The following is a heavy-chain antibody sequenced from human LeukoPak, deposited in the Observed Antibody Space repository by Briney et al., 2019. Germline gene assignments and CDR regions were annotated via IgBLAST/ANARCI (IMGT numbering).Heavy chain of an antibody. V-gene: IGHV1-18*01. J-gene: IGHJ5*02. Sequence: GASVKVSCKASGYTFTSYGISWVRQAPGQGLEWMGWISAYNGNTNYAQKLQGRVTMTTDTSTSTAYMELRSLRSDDTAVYYCARDSPFMSRGPTENWFDPWGQGTLVTVSS. D-gene: IGHD1-14*01. CDR1: GYTFTSYG. CDR2: ISAYNGNT. CDR3: ARDSPFMSRGPTENWFDP.